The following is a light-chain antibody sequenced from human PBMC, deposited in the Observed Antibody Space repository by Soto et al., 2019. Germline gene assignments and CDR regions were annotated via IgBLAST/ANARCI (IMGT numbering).Light chain of an antibody. CDR3: QQYSASPRT. J-gene: IGKJ1*01. V-gene: IGKV3-20*01. CDR1: RTVDGNY. CDR2: SAS. Sequence: PGERATLSCRASRTVDGNYLAWYHQKPGQAPRLLIHSASTRAPGIPDRFSASGAGTDFTLTISRLEPEDSAVYYCQQYSASPRTFGPGTKVETK.